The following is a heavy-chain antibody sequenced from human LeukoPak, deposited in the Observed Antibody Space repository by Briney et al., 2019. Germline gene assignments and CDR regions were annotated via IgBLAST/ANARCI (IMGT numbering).Heavy chain of an antibody. Sequence: GGSLRLSCAASGFTFSSFWMSWVRQGPGKGLEWVASINPAGYDQFYVDSVKGRFTISRDNTKNSLFLQVNSLSAEDTAMYYCARLFGGVTTFDYWGQGVLVTVSS. CDR3: ARLFGGVTTFDY. V-gene: IGHV3-7*01. CDR1: GFTFSSFW. D-gene: IGHD4-11*01. CDR2: INPAGYDQ. J-gene: IGHJ4*02.